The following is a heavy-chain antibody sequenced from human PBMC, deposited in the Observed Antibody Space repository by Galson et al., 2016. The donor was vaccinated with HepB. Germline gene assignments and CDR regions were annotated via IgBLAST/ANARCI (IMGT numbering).Heavy chain of an antibody. Sequence: SLRLSCAASGFTFSNHAMPWVRQAPGKGLEWVAVISFDGSDERNAESVKGRFTISRDNSRNTLYLQMNSLRAEDTAVYYCARPYRISSVTSDYYYGRDVWGQGTTVTDSS. V-gene: IGHV3-30*04. CDR2: ISFDGSDE. CDR3: ARPYRISSVTSDYYYGRDV. D-gene: IGHD5-12*01. CDR1: GFTFSNHA. J-gene: IGHJ6*02.